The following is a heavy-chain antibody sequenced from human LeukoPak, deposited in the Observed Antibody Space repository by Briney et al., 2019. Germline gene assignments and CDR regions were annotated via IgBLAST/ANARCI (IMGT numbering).Heavy chain of an antibody. V-gene: IGHV1-2*02. D-gene: IGHD3-10*01. J-gene: IGHJ4*02. CDR3: ARDLLAMVRGVIIVAVGY. Sequence: GASVKVSCKASGYTFTGYYMHWVRQAPGQGLEWMGWINPNSGGTNYAQKFQGRVTMTRDTAISTAYMELSRLRSDDAAVYYCARDLLAMVRGVIIVAVGYWGQGTLVTVPS. CDR1: GYTFTGYY. CDR2: INPNSGGT.